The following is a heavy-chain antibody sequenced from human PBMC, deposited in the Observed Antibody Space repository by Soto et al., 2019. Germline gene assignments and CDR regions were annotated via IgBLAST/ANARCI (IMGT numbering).Heavy chain of an antibody. CDR1: GGSISSYY. D-gene: IGHD3-22*01. J-gene: IGHJ3*02. CDR2: IYYSGST. V-gene: IGHV4-59*01. CDR3: ARVRSTTVVFNQAPPDAYDI. Sequence: PSGTLSLTCTVSGGSISSYYWSWILQPTGKGLEWIGYIYYSGSTNYNPSLKSRVTISVDTSKNQFSLTLSSVTAGDTAVFYRARVRSTTVVFNQAPPDAYDIWRQGTMVTVSS.